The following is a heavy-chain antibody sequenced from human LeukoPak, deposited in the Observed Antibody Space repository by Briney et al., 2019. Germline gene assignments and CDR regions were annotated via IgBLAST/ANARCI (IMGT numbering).Heavy chain of an antibody. D-gene: IGHD3-10*01. CDR1: GFTFNTYG. CDR3: ARGGVDYYGSGTYYLMYYFDY. CDR2: ISGSGGAT. J-gene: IGHJ4*02. Sequence: QPGGTLRLSCAVSGFTFNTYGMSWVRQAPGKGLEWVSGISGSGGATYYADSVKGRFTISRDDPHNTLYLQMNSLRAEDTAVYFCARGGVDYYGSGTYYLMYYFDYWGQGALVTVSS. V-gene: IGHV3-23*01.